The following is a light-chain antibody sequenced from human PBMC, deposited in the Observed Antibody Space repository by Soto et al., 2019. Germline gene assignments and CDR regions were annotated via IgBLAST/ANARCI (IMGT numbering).Light chain of an antibody. V-gene: IGLV2-14*01. CDR1: SSDVGGYNY. J-gene: IGLJ1*01. Sequence: QSALTQPASVSGSPGQSITISCTGTSSDVGGYNYVSWYQQHPVEAPKLMIYDVTNRPSGVSDRFSGSKSGNTASLTISGLQAEDEADYYCSSYTSSSTPYVFGTGTRSPS. CDR2: DVT. CDR3: SSYTSSSTPYV.